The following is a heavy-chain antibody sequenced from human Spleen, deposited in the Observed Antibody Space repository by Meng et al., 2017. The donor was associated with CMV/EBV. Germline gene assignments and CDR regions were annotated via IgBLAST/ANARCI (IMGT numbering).Heavy chain of an antibody. J-gene: IGHJ4*02. Sequence: GESPKISCAPSGLSFNSQWMTWVRQAPGKGLQWVANINQDGSKTYYVDSVKGRFTISRDNSKNSLYLQVDSLRVEDTAMYYCARGGRTSSAYWRDWGQGTLVTVSS. CDR3: ARGGRTSSAYWRD. CDR2: INQDGSKT. CDR1: GLSFNSQW. V-gene: IGHV3-7*01. D-gene: IGHD6-6*01.